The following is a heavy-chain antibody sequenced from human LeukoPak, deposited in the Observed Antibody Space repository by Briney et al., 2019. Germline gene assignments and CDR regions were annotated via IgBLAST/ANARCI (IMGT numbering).Heavy chain of an antibody. D-gene: IGHD1-14*01. V-gene: IGHV3-66*02. CDR2: IYIDGST. J-gene: IGHJ4*02. Sequence: GASLRLSCAASGFTFSSYAMSWVRQAPGKGLEWVSAIYIDGSTYSTDSVKGRFTISRDNSKNTLYLQMNSLRAEDTAVYYCARDFHYRTFDYWGQGTLVTVSS. CDR3: ARDFHYRTFDY. CDR1: GFTFSSYA.